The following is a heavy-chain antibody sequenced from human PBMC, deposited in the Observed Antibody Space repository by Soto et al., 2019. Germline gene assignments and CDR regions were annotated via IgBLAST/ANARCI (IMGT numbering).Heavy chain of an antibody. D-gene: IGHD3-16*01. V-gene: IGHV4-59*08. CDR2: MYYSGST. J-gene: IGHJ6*03. CDR1: GGSISGHY. CDR3: ARGPYYDLIWNYYYMDV. Sequence: QVQLQESGPGLVKPSETLSLSCSVSGGSISGHYWSWVRQTPGKGLEWIGYMYYSGSTNYNPSLKSRVTIAVDTSKNRFSLRLTCVTAADTAVYYCARGPYYDLIWNYYYMDVWGKGSTVTVSS.